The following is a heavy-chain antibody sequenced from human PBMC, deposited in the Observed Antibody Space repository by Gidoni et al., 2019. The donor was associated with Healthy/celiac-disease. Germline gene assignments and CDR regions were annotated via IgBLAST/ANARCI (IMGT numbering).Heavy chain of an antibody. J-gene: IGHJ6*02. D-gene: IGHD3-3*01. CDR2: IIPILGIA. Sequence: QVQPVQSGAEVKTPGSSVKFSCMASGGTFSSYAISWVRQAPGQGLEWMGRIIPILGIANYAQKFQGRVTITADKSTSTAYMELSSLRSEDTAVYYCARGLRFLEWSLGDYYYGMDVWGQGTTVTVSS. V-gene: IGHV1-69*04. CDR1: GGTFSSYA. CDR3: ARGLRFLEWSLGDYYYGMDV.